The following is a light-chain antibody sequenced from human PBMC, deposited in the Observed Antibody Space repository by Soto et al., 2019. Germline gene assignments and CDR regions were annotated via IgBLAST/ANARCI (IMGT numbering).Light chain of an antibody. J-gene: IGLJ2*01. CDR3: QSYDSSLSAFVV. CDR1: SSNIGAGYD. CDR2: GNS. V-gene: IGLV1-40*01. Sequence: QSVLTQPPSVSGAPGQRVTSSCTGSSSNIGAGYDVHWYQQLPGTAPKILIYGNSNRPSGVPDRFSGSKSGTSASLAITGLQAEDEADYYCQSYDSSLSAFVVFGGGTKVTVL.